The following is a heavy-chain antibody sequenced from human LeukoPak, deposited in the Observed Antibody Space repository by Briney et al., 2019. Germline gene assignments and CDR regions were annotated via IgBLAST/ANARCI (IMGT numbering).Heavy chain of an antibody. D-gene: IGHD6-13*01. J-gene: IGHJ6*03. CDR2: INYSGST. V-gene: IGHV4-34*01. CDR3: ARGASSSWSLGSQSGFFYYNYMDV. CDR1: GFTFSSYA. Sequence: GSLRLSCAASGFTFSSYAMSWVRQPPGKGLEWIGEINYSGSTSYNSSLERRITISRDTSKNQFSLDLSSVTAADTAVYYCARGASSSWSLGSQSGFFYYNYMDVWGKGTTVTISS.